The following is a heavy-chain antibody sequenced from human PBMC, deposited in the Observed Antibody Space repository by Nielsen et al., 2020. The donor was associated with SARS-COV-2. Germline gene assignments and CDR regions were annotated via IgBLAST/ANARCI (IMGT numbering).Heavy chain of an antibody. CDR2: IDPSDSYT. D-gene: IGHD6-19*01. Sequence: GESLKISCKGSGYSFTSYWISWVRQMPGKGLEWMGRIDPSDSYTNYSPSFQGHVTISADKSISIAYLQWSSLKASDTAMYYCARDVTQWLTRGVGMDVWGQGTTVTVSS. CDR3: ARDVTQWLTRGVGMDV. CDR1: GYSFTSYW. V-gene: IGHV5-10-1*01. J-gene: IGHJ6*02.